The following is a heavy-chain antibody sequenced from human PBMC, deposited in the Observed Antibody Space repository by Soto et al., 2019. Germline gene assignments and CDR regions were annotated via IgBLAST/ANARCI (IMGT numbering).Heavy chain of an antibody. J-gene: IGHJ3*01. Sequence: GGSLRLSCATSGFTFSSYSMNWVRQAPGKGLEWVASISSASSSIDFADSVKGRFTISRDNVNNSVFLQMNSLRAEDTGFYYCARYDAFKAFDLWGQGTMVTVSS. CDR3: ARYDAFKAFDL. D-gene: IGHD1-1*01. V-gene: IGHV3-21*01. CDR1: GFTFSSYS. CDR2: ISSASSSI.